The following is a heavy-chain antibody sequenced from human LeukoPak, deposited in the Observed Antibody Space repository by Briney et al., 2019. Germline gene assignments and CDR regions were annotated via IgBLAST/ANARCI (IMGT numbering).Heavy chain of an antibody. CDR2: INHSGST. CDR3: ASRIAAAGVIGYFQH. D-gene: IGHD6-13*01. V-gene: IGHV4-34*01. CDR1: GGSFSGYY. J-gene: IGHJ1*01. Sequence: TSETLSLTCAVYGGSFSGYYWSWIRQPPGKGLECIGEINHSGSTNYNPSLKSRVTISVDTSKNQFSLKLSSVTAADTAVYYCASRIAAAGVIGYFQHWGQGTLVTVSS.